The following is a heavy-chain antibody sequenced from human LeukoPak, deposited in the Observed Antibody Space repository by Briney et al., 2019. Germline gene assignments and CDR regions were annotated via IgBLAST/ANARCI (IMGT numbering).Heavy chain of an antibody. CDR3: ARGSTQYSSGWYGLDY. D-gene: IGHD6-19*01. Sequence: GGSLRLSCAASGFTFSSHGMHWVRQAPGKGLEWVSGINWNGGSTDYADSVKGRFTISKDNAKNTLYLQMNSLRAEDTAVYYCARGSTQYSSGWYGLDYWGQGTLVTVSS. CDR2: INWNGGST. J-gene: IGHJ4*02. V-gene: IGHV3-20*04. CDR1: GFTFSSHG.